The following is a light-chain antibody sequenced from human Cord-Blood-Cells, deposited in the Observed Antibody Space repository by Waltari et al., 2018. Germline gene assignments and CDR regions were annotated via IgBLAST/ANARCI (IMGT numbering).Light chain of an antibody. V-gene: IGLV3-1*01. CDR1: KLGDKY. CDR2: QDS. J-gene: IGLJ1*01. CDR3: QAWDSSTYV. Sequence: SYELTQPPSVSVSPGQTASITCSGDKLGDKYACWYQQKPGQSPVLVIYQDSKRASGIPERVSGSNSGNTATLTISGTQAMDEADYYCQAWDSSTYVFGTGTKVTVL.